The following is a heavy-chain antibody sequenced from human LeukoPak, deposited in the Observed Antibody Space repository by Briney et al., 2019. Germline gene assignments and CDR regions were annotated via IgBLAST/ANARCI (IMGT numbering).Heavy chain of an antibody. V-gene: IGHV4-39*01. J-gene: IGHJ4*02. CDR3: ARHHYYDSTGFDY. CDR2: FYYSGST. D-gene: IGHD3-22*01. Sequence: PSETLALTCTVSVGPISSSNYYGGWIRQPPGKGVEWNGSFYYSGSTYYNPSLKSRVTIPVDTSKNQFSLKLSSVTAADTAVYYCARHHYYDSTGFDYWGQGTLVTVSS. CDR1: VGPISSSNYY.